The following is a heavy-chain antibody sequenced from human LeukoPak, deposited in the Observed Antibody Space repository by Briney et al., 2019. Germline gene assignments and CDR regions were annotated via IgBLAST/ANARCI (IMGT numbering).Heavy chain of an antibody. D-gene: IGHD5-18*01. V-gene: IGHV3-7*01. CDR3: ARSLWPEDY. J-gene: IGHJ4*02. CDR2: IKQDGSEK. CDR1: GFTFSSYW. Sequence: GGSLRLSCAASGFTFSSYWMSWVRQAPGKGLEWVANIKQDGSEKNYVDSVKGRFTISRDNAKTSLYLQMNSLRVEDAAVYYCARSLWPEDYWGQGTLVTVSS.